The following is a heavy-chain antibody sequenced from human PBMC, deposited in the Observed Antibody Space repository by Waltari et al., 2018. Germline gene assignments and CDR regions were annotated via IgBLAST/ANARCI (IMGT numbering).Heavy chain of an antibody. CDR3: AKAHFYDTSGYIEH. CDR2: INGYGDKT. D-gene: IGHD3-22*01. V-gene: IGHV3-23*01. CDR1: GFIFNKYA. J-gene: IGHJ5*02. Sequence: EVQVLESGGGLVQPGGSLRRTCAAAGFIFNKYAINWVRQAPGKGLECVSGINGYGDKTYYADSVKGRFTLSRDNSRNTLSLQMNSLRAEDTAVYYCAKAHFYDTSGYIEHWGQGTLVTVSS.